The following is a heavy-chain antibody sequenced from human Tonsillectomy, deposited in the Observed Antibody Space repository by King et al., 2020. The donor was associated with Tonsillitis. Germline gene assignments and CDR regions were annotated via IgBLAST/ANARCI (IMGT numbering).Heavy chain of an antibody. J-gene: IGHJ2*01. CDR1: GGTFSSYA. Sequence: QLVQSGAEVKKPGSSVKVSCKASGGTFSSYAISWVRQAPGQGLEWMGGIIPRFGTANYAQRFQGRVTITADESTSTAYMELSGLRSEDTAVYYCARVPLNSDYYYDNWYFDRWGRGTLVTVSS. CDR3: ARVPLNSDYYYDNWYFDR. V-gene: IGHV1-69*12. CDR2: IIPRFGTA. D-gene: IGHD3-22*01.